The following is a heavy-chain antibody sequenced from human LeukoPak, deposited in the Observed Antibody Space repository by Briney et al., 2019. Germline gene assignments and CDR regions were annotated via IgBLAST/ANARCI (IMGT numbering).Heavy chain of an antibody. V-gene: IGHV3-66*04. Sequence: GGSLRLSCTASEFSVSNNYMSWVRQAPGKGLEWVSGIYSGGRTNYADSVRGRFSISRDNSKNTMYLQMNSLRVEDTAVYYCAKLDILTGYSPYVWGQGTTVTVSS. D-gene: IGHD3-9*01. CDR1: EFSVSNNY. CDR3: AKLDILTGYSPYV. J-gene: IGHJ6*02. CDR2: IYSGGRT.